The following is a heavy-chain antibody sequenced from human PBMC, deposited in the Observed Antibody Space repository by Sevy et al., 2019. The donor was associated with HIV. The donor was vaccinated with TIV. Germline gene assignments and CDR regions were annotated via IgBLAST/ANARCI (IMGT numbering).Heavy chain of an antibody. CDR3: ARLNYGDYSNYFDP. CDR1: GGSISSNSYY. CDR2: IYYSGTT. D-gene: IGHD4-17*01. Sequence: SETLSLTCTVSGGSISSNSYYWVWIRQPPGKGLEWIGSIYYSGTTYYNPSVKSRVTISIDTSKTQFSLKLSSVTAADTAIFYCARLNYGDYSNYFDPWGQGSLVTVSS. J-gene: IGHJ5*02. V-gene: IGHV4-39*01.